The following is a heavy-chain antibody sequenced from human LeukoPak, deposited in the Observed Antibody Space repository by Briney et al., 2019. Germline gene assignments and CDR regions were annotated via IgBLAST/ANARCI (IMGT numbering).Heavy chain of an antibody. V-gene: IGHV4-59*08. Sequence: ASETLSLTCTVSGGSISSYYWSWIRQPPGKGLEWIGYIYYSGSTNYNPSLKSRVTISVDTSKNQFSLKLSSVTAADTAVYYCARHGAPKDYGDYSDANDAFDIWGQGTMVTVSS. CDR1: GGSISSYY. J-gene: IGHJ3*02. D-gene: IGHD4-17*01. CDR2: IYYSGST. CDR3: ARHGAPKDYGDYSDANDAFDI.